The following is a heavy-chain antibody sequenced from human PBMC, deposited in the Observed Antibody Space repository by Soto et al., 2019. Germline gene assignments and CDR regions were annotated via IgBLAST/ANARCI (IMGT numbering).Heavy chain of an antibody. J-gene: IGHJ4*02. V-gene: IGHV3-7*04. CDR1: GFTFSSYW. CDR3: ARPSGGTDY. D-gene: IGHD2-15*01. Sequence: EVQLVESGGGLVQPGGSLRLSCAASGFTFSSYWMSWVRQAPGKGLEWVANIKQDGSEKYYVDSVKGRFTISRDNAKNTMYLQMTRLRAEDTAVYYCARPSGGTDYWGQGTLVTVSS. CDR2: IKQDGSEK.